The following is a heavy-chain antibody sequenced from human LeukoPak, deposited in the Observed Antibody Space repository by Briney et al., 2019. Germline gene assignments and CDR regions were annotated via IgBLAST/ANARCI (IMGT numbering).Heavy chain of an antibody. CDR3: ARGRSAGPYYDFWSGYYHNGMDV. D-gene: IGHD3-3*01. V-gene: IGHV1-8*01. CDR2: MNPNSGNT. J-gene: IGHJ6*02. Sequence: GASVKVSCKASGYTFTSYDIHWVRQATGQGLEWMGWMNPNSGNTGYAQKFQGRVTMTRNTSISTAYMELSSLRSEDTAVYYCARGRSAGPYYDFWSGYYHNGMDVWGQGTTVTVSS. CDR1: GYTFTSYD.